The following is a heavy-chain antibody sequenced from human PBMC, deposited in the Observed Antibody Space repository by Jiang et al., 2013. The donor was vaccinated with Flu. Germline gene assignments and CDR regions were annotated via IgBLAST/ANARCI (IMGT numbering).Heavy chain of an antibody. J-gene: IGHJ4*02. Sequence: SGAEVKKPGSSVKVSCKASGGTFSSYAISWVRQAPGQGLEWMGGIIPIFGTANYAQKFQGRVTITADTSASTAYMELSSLRSEDTAVYYCARSGDGSAARPDYWGQGTLVTVSS. CDR1: GGTFSSYA. D-gene: IGHD3-22*01. CDR3: ARSGDGSAARPDY. V-gene: IGHV1-69*06. CDR2: IIPIFGTA.